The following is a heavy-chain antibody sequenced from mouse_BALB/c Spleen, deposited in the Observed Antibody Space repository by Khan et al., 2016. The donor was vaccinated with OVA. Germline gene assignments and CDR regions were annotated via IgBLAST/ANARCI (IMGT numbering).Heavy chain of an antibody. Sequence: EVELVESGGDLVKPGGSLKLSCAASGFTFSTYGMSWVRQTPDKRLEWVAGISSGGSYTYYPASVKGRFTISRDNAKNTFHLQMSSLKSEDTAMYYCTRLAYYYNSEGFAYWGQGTLVTVSA. D-gene: IGHD1-1*01. CDR1: GFTFSTYG. J-gene: IGHJ3*01. CDR3: TRLAYYYNSEGFAY. CDR2: ISSGGSYT. V-gene: IGHV5-6*01.